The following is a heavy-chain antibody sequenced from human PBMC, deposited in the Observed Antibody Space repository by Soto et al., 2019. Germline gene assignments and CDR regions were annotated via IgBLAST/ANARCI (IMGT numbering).Heavy chain of an antibody. Sequence: ASETLSLTCTVSGGSISSGDYYWSWIRQPPGKGLEWIGYTYYSGSTYYNPSLKSRVTISVDTSKNQFSLKLSSVTAADTAVYYCARDNILGILYGGMDVWGQGTTVTVSS. D-gene: IGHD3-3*01. CDR1: GGSISSGDYY. CDR3: ARDNILGILYGGMDV. CDR2: TYYSGST. V-gene: IGHV4-30-4*01. J-gene: IGHJ6*02.